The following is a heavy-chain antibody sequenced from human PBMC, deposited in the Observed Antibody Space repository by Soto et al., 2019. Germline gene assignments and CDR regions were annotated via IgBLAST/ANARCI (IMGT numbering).Heavy chain of an antibody. Sequence: QVQLVESGGGVVQPGRSLRLSCGASGFSFSSYAMHWVRRAPGKGLEWVAVMSYDGINKYYADFVKGRFTISRDNSKNMPYLQMDRLRAQDTDAYYCASLYYYSLTKYLDYWGQGTVVTVSS. D-gene: IGHD3-10*01. CDR2: MSYDGINK. V-gene: IGHV3-30-3*01. CDR3: ASLYYYSLTKYLDY. J-gene: IGHJ4*02. CDR1: GFSFSSYA.